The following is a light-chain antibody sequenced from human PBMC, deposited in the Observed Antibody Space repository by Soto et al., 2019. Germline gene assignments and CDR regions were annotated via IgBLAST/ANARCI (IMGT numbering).Light chain of an antibody. Sequence: EIVLTHSPDTLSLSPCERATLSSRASQTVIRNYLAWHQQKPGQAPRVIIFGVSTRATGVPDRFSGSASGTDFTLTISRLEPEDFAVYFCQQYSDLPMTFGQGTRLEIK. V-gene: IGKV3-20*01. J-gene: IGKJ5*01. CDR2: GVS. CDR3: QQYSDLPMT. CDR1: QTVIRNY.